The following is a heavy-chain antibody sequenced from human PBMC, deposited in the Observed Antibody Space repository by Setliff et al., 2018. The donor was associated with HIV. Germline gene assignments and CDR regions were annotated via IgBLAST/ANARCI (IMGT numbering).Heavy chain of an antibody. V-gene: IGHV4-34*01. CDR3: AGHPVTLTGFGWFDP. CDR1: GGSFSGYY. CDR2: ITHSGSA. D-gene: IGHD3-9*01. Sequence: SETLSLTCAVYGGSFSGYYCWSWIRQSPGERLEWIGDITHSGSAEYSPSFRSRVTISVDTSKNQFSLKLKSVTASDTAVCYCAGHPVTLTGFGWFDPWGQGTRVTVSS. J-gene: IGHJ5*02.